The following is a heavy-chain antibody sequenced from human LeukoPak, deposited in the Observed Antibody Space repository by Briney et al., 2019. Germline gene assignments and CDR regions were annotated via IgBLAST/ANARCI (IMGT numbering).Heavy chain of an antibody. V-gene: IGHV3-33*01. CDR3: ARQAYSSGRYFPFDY. Sequence: GRSLRLSCAASGFAFSTYGMHWVRQAPGKGLEWVAYIWYDGSKTYYAYSVKGRFTISRDDPENTLYLQVNSLRAEDTALYYCARQAYSSGRYFPFDYWGQGTLVTVSS. CDR2: IWYDGSKT. D-gene: IGHD3-22*01. J-gene: IGHJ4*02. CDR1: GFAFSTYG.